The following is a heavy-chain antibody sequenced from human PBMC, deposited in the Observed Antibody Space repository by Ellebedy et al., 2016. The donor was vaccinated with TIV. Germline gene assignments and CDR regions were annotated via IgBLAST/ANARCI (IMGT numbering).Heavy chain of an antibody. V-gene: IGHV3-30*18. Sequence: GESLKISXAASGFTFSSYGMHWVRQAPGKGLEWVAVISYDGSNKYYADSVKGRFTISRDNSKNTLYLQMNSLRVEDTAVYYCAKGWESDYWGQGTLVTVSS. CDR1: GFTFSSYG. J-gene: IGHJ4*02. D-gene: IGHD1-26*01. CDR3: AKGWESDY. CDR2: ISYDGSNK.